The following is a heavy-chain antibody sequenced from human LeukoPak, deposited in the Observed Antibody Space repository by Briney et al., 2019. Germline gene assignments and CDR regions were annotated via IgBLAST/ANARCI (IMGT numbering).Heavy chain of an antibody. CDR1: GFTFSFYW. V-gene: IGHV3-7*01. J-gene: IGHJ4*02. Sequence: GGSMRLSCGASGFTFSFYWMTWVRQAPGKGLEWVANIKQDGSEKYYLESVKGRFTISRDNAKNSLYLQMNSLRAEDTAVYYCARRSYYYDSSGCQHYFDHWGQGTLVTVSS. CDR2: IKQDGSEK. CDR3: ARRSYYYDSSGCQHYFDH. D-gene: IGHD3-22*01.